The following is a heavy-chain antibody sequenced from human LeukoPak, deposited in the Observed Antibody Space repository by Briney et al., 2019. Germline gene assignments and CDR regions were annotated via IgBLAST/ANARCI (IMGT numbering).Heavy chain of an antibody. CDR1: KFTFSTYA. V-gene: IGHV3-23*01. Sequence: GGSLRLSCAASKFTFSTYAMSWVRQAPGKGLEWVSTIPGSGDTTYYADSVKGRFTISRDNSKNTLYLQMNSLRAEDTAVYYCAKFVNYGSYYYYYYIDVWGKGTTVTVSS. D-gene: IGHD3-10*01. J-gene: IGHJ6*03. CDR2: IPGSGDTT. CDR3: AKFVNYGSYYYYYYIDV.